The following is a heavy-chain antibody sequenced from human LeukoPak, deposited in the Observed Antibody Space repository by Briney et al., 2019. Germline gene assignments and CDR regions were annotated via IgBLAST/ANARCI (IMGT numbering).Heavy chain of an antibody. CDR2: INHSGST. J-gene: IGHJ5*02. CDR3: AGSIVVVPARGFDP. CDR1: GGSISSYY. D-gene: IGHD2-2*01. Sequence: SETLSLTCTVSGGSISSYYWSWIRQPPGKGLEWIGEINHSGSTNYNPSLKSRVTISVDTSKNQFSLKLSSVTAADTAVYYCAGSIVVVPARGFDPWGQGTLVTVSS. V-gene: IGHV4-34*01.